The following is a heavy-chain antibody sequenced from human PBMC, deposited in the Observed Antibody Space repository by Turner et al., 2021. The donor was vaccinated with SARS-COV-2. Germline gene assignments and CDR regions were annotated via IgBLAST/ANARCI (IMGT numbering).Heavy chain of an antibody. Sequence: QLQLQESAPGLVKPSETRSLTCTVPVGSISSSTYYGGWIRQPPGKGLEWIGSIYYSGSTYYNASLTSRVTISGDTSKNQFSLKLSSVTAADTAVYYCARQSEWELLGVLDAFDIWGQGTMVPVSS. D-gene: IGHD1-26*01. V-gene: IGHV4-39*01. CDR1: VGSISSSTYY. CDR2: IYYSGST. CDR3: ARQSEWELLGVLDAFDI. J-gene: IGHJ3*02.